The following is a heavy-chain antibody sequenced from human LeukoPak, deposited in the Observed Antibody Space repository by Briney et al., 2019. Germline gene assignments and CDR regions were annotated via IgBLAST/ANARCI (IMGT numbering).Heavy chain of an antibody. CDR2: IYYSGST. CDR1: GGSISSGGHY. V-gene: IGHV4-61*08. Sequence: SETLSLTCIVSGGSISSGGHYWGWIRQPPGKGLEWIGYIYYSGSTNYNPSLKSRVTISVDTSKNQFSLKLSSVTAADTAVYYCARGAPYWYFDHWGRGTLVTVSS. J-gene: IGHJ2*01. CDR3: ARGAPYWYFDH.